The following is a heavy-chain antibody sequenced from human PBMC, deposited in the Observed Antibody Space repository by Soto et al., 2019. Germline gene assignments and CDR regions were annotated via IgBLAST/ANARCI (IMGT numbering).Heavy chain of an antibody. CDR3: AREIQPDGGSYYTNWFDP. CDR2: IYYSGST. D-gene: IGHD1-26*01. Sequence: SETLSLTCTVSGGSVSSGSYYWSWIRQPPGKGLEWIGYIYYSGSTNYNPSLKSRVTISVDTSKNQFSLKLSSVTAADTAVYYCAREIQPDGGSYYTNWFDPWGQGTLVTVSS. V-gene: IGHV4-61*01. CDR1: GGSVSSGSYY. J-gene: IGHJ5*02.